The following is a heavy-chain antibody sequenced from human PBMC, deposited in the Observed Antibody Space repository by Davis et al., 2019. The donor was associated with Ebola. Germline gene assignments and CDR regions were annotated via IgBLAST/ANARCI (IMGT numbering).Heavy chain of an antibody. Sequence: ASVKVSCKASGYTFTSYGISWVRQAPGQGLEWMGWISAYNGNTNYAQKLQGRVTMTTDTSTSTAYMELRSLRSDDTAVYYCARDGFLRVNRYYYYGMDVWGQGTTVTVSS. D-gene: IGHD3-10*01. CDR2: ISAYNGNT. CDR1: GYTFTSYG. CDR3: ARDGFLRVNRYYYYGMDV. V-gene: IGHV1-18*01. J-gene: IGHJ6*02.